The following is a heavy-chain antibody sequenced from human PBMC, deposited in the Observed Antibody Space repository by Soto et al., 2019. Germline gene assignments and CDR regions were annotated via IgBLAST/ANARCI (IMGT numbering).Heavy chain of an antibody. CDR1: GFTFSSYG. Sequence: GGSLRLSCAASGFTFSSYGMHWVRQAPGKGLEWVAVISYDGSNKYYADSVKGRFTISRDNSKNTLYLQMNSLRAEDTAVYYCAKDGRFWSGYYSYPGYWGQGTLVTSPQ. J-gene: IGHJ4*02. CDR2: ISYDGSNK. D-gene: IGHD3-3*01. V-gene: IGHV3-30*18. CDR3: AKDGRFWSGYYSYPGY.